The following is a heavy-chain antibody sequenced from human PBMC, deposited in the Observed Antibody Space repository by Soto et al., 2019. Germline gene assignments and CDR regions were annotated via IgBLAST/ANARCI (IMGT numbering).Heavy chain of an antibody. CDR1: GDSVSSNSAA. Sequence: QVQLQQSGPGLVKPSQTLSLTCAISGDSVSSNSAAWNWIRQYPSRGLEWLGRTYYRSKWYNDYAVSVKSRITINPDTAKNQFSLQLNSVTPEDTAVYYCASIRTTGMGAAFDIWGQGTMVTVSS. J-gene: IGHJ3*02. V-gene: IGHV6-1*01. D-gene: IGHD1-1*01. CDR2: TYYRSKWYN. CDR3: ASIRTTGMGAAFDI.